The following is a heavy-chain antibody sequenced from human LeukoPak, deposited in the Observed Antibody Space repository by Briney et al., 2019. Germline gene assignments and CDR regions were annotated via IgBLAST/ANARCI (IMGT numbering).Heavy chain of an antibody. Sequence: GASVKVSCKASGYTFTSYDINWVRQAPGQGLEWMGGIIPIFGTANYAQKFQGRVTITADKSTSTAYMELSSLRSEDTAVYYCARGIYSSSSNWFDPWGQGTLVTVSS. V-gene: IGHV1-69*06. CDR1: GYTFTSYD. J-gene: IGHJ5*02. D-gene: IGHD6-6*01. CDR3: ARGIYSSSSNWFDP. CDR2: IIPIFGTA.